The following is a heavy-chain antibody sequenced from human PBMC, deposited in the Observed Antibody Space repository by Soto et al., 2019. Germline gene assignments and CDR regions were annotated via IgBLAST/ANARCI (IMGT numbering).Heavy chain of an antibody. Sequence: SGPTLVNPTQTLTLTCTFSGFSLSTSGVGVGWIRQPPGKALEWLALIYWDDDKRYSPSLKNRLTITKDTSKNQVVLTMTNMDPVDTATYYCAHSQPSVVVKLNWFDPWGQGTLVTVSS. CDR2: IYWDDDK. D-gene: IGHD2-15*01. CDR3: AHSQPSVVVKLNWFDP. CDR1: GFSLSTSGVG. V-gene: IGHV2-5*02. J-gene: IGHJ5*02.